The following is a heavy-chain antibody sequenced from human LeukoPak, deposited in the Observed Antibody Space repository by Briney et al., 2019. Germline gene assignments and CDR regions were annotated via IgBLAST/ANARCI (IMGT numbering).Heavy chain of an antibody. Sequence: GRPLTLSCATSGVTFSDTGRNWVRQAPGKGLEWVAIISHDGRNKHYADSVKGRFTISRDNPRYTVYLQMNSLRAEDTAVYYCAKAGYGGSSTTSYGDYWGQGTLVTVSS. J-gene: IGHJ4*02. D-gene: IGHD4-23*01. CDR2: ISHDGRNK. CDR1: GVTFSDTG. V-gene: IGHV3-30*18. CDR3: AKAGYGGSSTTSYGDY.